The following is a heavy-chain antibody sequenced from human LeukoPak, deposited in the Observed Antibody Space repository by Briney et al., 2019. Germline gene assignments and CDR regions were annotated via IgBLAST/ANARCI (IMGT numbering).Heavy chain of an antibody. J-gene: IGHJ4*02. CDR2: ISYDGTNK. D-gene: IGHD3-22*01. V-gene: IGHV3-30*18. CDR1: GFTFSTYG. Sequence: GGSLRLSCAASGFTFSTYGMHWVRQAPGKGLEWVTVISYDGTNKYYADSVKGRFTISRDNSKNTLYLQMNSLRAEDTAVYYCAKAFYYYDSSGYRPVYYFDYWGQGTLVTVSS. CDR3: AKAFYYYDSSGYRPVYYFDY.